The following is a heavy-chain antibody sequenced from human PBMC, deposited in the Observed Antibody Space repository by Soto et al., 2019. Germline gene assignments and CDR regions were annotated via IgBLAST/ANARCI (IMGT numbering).Heavy chain of an antibody. CDR3: VRTENRAYDL. V-gene: IGHV3-13*01. CDR1: GFTFSNYN. D-gene: IGHD5-12*01. CDR2: FTSAGDT. Sequence: GGSLRLSCVASGFTFSNYNMHWVRQATGKGLEWVSVFTSAGDTYYTGSVRGRFTVSRENAKNSLYLQMNSLRAGDTAIYYCVRTENRAYDLWGQGTLVTVSS. J-gene: IGHJ4*02.